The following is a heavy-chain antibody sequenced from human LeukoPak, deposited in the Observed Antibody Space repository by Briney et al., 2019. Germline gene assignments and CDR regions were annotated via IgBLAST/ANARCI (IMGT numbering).Heavy chain of an antibody. CDR1: GSPISSYY. Sequence: SETLSLTCTVSGSPISSYYWSWIRQPPGKGLEWIGYIYYSGSTNYNPSLKSRVTISVDTSKNQFSLKLSSVTAADTAVYYCARGQNYYYYGMDVWGQGTTVTVSS. CDR3: ARGQNYYYYGMDV. J-gene: IGHJ6*02. V-gene: IGHV4-59*01. CDR2: IYYSGST.